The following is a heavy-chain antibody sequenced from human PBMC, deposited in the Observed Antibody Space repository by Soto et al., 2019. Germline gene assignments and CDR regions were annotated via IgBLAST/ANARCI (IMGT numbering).Heavy chain of an antibody. Sequence: QLQLQESGPGLLKPSETLSLTCTVSGGSISTTEYYWGWIRQPPGKGLEWIAYIYYLGNTHYSPSLKSRVTMTVDTAKNQSSLNLTSVTAADTAVYYCATFRPRSTSRRPQESDFWGQGSLVTVSS. D-gene: IGHD4-17*01. J-gene: IGHJ4*02. V-gene: IGHV4-39*01. CDR1: GGSISTTEYY. CDR2: IYYLGNT. CDR3: ATFRPRSTSRRPQESDF.